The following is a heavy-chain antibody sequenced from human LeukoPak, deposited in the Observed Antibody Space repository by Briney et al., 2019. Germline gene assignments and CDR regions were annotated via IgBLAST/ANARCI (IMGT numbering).Heavy chain of an antibody. J-gene: IGHJ4*02. V-gene: IGHV3-30*04. D-gene: IGHD3-10*01. Sequence: GGSLRLSCAASGFTFSSYAMHWVRQAPGKGLEWVAVISYDGSNKYYADSVKGRFTISRDNSKNTLYLQMNSLRAEDTAVYYCARDLTMVRGDWGGAYWGQGTLVTVSS. CDR3: ARDLTMVRGDWGGAY. CDR1: GFTFSSYA. CDR2: ISYDGSNK.